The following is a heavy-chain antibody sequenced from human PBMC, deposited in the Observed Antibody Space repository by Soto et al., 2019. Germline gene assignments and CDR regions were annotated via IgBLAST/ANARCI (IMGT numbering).Heavy chain of an antibody. J-gene: IGHJ4*02. Sequence: PVGSLRLSCASSVFTFSSYWMHCVRQSPGKWLVWVSRINSDGSSTSYADSVKGRFTISRDNAKNTLYLQMNSLRAEDTAVYYCATYPLHPTLAGKHYFQYLGQGTLVNVS. D-gene: IGHD6-19*01. CDR3: ATYPLHPTLAGKHYFQY. CDR1: VFTFSSYW. V-gene: IGHV3-74*01. CDR2: INSDGSST.